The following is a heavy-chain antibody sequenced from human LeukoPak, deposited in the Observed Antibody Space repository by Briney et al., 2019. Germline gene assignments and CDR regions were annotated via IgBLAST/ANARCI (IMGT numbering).Heavy chain of an antibody. CDR2: ISGSGGST. V-gene: IGHV3-23*01. D-gene: IGHD6-13*01. CDR3: ATALGYSSSWYGDWFDP. Sequence: GGSLRLSCAASGFTFSSYAMSWVRQAPGKGLEWVSAISGSGGSTYYADSVKGRFTISRDNSKNTLYLQMNSLRAEDTAVYYCATALGYSSSWYGDWFDPWGQGTQVTVSS. J-gene: IGHJ5*02. CDR1: GFTFSSYA.